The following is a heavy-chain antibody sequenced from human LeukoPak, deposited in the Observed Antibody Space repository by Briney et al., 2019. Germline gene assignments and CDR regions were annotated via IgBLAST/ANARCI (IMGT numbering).Heavy chain of an antibody. CDR2: IYPGDSDT. CDR3: VRRDITSRYVVWFDP. V-gene: IGHV5-51*01. Sequence: GESLKIFCKGSGYSFISYWIGWVRQMPGKGLELMGIIYPGDSDTRYSPSFQGQVTISADKSITPAYLQWSSLKASATAIYYCVRRDITSRYVVWFDPWGQGTPVTVSS. J-gene: IGHJ5*02. D-gene: IGHD2-2*01. CDR1: GYSFISYW.